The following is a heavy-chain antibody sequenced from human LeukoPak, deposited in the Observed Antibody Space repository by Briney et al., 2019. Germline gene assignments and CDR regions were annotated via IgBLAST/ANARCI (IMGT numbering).Heavy chain of an antibody. CDR3: ARVREWEVLAPFVF. J-gene: IGHJ4*02. Sequence: PGGSLRLSCATSGFIFRTSAMHWVRQAPGRGLEWVALISYDENQQNYADSVKGRLTISRDNSNDTLFLHMNSLTPDDTAVYYCARVREWEVLAPFVFWGQGILVTVSS. CDR2: ISYDENQQ. D-gene: IGHD1-26*01. V-gene: IGHV3-30*04. CDR1: GFIFRTSA.